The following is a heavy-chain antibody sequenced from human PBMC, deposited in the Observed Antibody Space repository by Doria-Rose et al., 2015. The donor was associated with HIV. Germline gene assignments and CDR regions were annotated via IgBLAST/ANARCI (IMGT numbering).Heavy chain of an antibody. J-gene: IGHJ4*02. CDR2: THYTGTS. CDR3: ARMGSYRELDY. D-gene: IGHD3-3*01. V-gene: IGHV4-31*03. CDR1: GASVSSRGYY. Sequence: QVQLQESGPGLVKPSETLSLTCSVSGASVSSRGYYWNWIRQVPGKGLESLGYTHYTGTSDYSPSLKSRLNMAVDTSKNQFSLKLSFVTVADTAVYYCARMGSYRELDYWGQGALVIVSA.